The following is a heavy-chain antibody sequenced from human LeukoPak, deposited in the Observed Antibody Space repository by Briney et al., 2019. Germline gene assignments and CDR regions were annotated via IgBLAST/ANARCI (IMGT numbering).Heavy chain of an antibody. CDR3: AKDRVVYNWNYAYYFDD. CDR2: ISFDGTGA. V-gene: IGHV3-30*04. Sequence: GGSLRLSCEASGFTLNTYTIHWVRQAPGKGLEWVAVISFDGTGAYYTDSAKGRFTISRDNSKNTLYLQMNSLRAEDTAVYYCAKDRVVYNWNYAYYFDDWGQGTLVTVSS. D-gene: IGHD1-7*01. J-gene: IGHJ4*02. CDR1: GFTLNTYT.